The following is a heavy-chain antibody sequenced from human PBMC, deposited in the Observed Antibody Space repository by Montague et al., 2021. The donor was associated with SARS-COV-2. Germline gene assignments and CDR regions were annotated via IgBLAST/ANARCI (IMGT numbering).Heavy chain of an antibody. D-gene: IGHD2-8*01. CDR1: GFTFGSSA. CDR2: IGDSGRNT. J-gene: IGHJ4*02. V-gene: IGHV3-23*01. Sequence: SLKLSCAASGFTFGSSAMSWVRQAPVKGLEWVSSIGDSGRNTYYXDSVKGRFTVSRDNSKNTLYLQMNSLSPEDTAVYYCAKLMAIYKQLYYFDFWGQGALVTVSS. CDR3: AKLMAIYKQLYYFDF.